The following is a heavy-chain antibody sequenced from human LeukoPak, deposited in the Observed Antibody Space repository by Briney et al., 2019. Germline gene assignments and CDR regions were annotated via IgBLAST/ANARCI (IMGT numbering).Heavy chain of an antibody. CDR3: ARDGGGGYGDYYFDY. V-gene: IGHV3-23*01. Sequence: SGGSLRLSCAASGFTFSSYAMSWVRQAPGKGLEWVSAINVSGGGTYYVDSVKGRFTISRDNSKNTLYLQMNSLRAEDTAVYYCARDGGGGYGDYYFDYWGQGTLVTVSS. CDR1: GFTFSSYA. CDR2: INVSGGGT. J-gene: IGHJ4*02. D-gene: IGHD4-17*01.